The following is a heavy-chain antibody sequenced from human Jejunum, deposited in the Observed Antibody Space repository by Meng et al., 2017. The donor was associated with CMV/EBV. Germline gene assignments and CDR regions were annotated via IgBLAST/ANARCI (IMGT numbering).Heavy chain of an antibody. J-gene: IGHJ4*02. CDR2: INPNSGGT. D-gene: IGHD6-25*01. CDR1: GYSFSGYY. V-gene: IGHV1-2*02. CDR3: ARRGAVSGSFDY. Sequence: ASGYSFSGYYLHWVRQAPGQGLEWMGWINPNSGGTNYAQNFQGSVTMTRDTSITTAYMELSRLRSDDTAMYYCARRGAVSGSFDYWGQGTLVTVSS.